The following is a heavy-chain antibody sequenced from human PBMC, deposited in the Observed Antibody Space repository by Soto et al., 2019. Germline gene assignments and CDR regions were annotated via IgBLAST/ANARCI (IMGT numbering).Heavy chain of an antibody. CDR1: GFTFSSYA. Sequence: EVQLLESGGGLVQPGGSLRLSCAASGFTFSSYAMSWVRQAPGKGLEWVSAISGSGGSTYYADSVKGRFTISRDNSKNTLYLQMNSMRAEDTAVYYCAKDGAYYGDFNWFDPWGQGTLVTVSS. CDR3: AKDGAYYGDFNWFDP. V-gene: IGHV3-23*01. D-gene: IGHD4-17*01. J-gene: IGHJ5*02. CDR2: ISGSGGST.